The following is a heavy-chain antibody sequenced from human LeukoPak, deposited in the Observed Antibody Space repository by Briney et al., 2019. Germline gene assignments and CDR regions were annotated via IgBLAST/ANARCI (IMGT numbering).Heavy chain of an antibody. D-gene: IGHD5-12*01. J-gene: IGHJ6*03. CDR3: AKDIGYSGYVGYYYYMTS. CDR1: GFTFDDYA. Sequence: GGSLRLSCAASGFTFDDYAMHWVRQAPGKGLEWVSLISWDGGSTYYADSVKGRFTISRDNSKNSLYLQMNSLRAEDTALYYCAKDIGYSGYVGYYYYMTSGAKGPRSPSP. CDR2: ISWDGGST. V-gene: IGHV3-43D*04.